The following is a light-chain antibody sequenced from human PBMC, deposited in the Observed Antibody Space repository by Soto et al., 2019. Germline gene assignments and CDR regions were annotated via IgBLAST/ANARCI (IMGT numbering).Light chain of an antibody. Sequence: QSALTQPASVSGSPGQSITISCTGTSSDVGDYNYVSWYQQHPGKAPKLMIYDVSNRPSGVSNRFSGSKSGNTASLTISGLQAADEADYYCSSYTSSSTLVVFGTGTKLTVL. J-gene: IGLJ1*01. V-gene: IGLV2-14*01. CDR3: SSYTSSSTLVV. CDR2: DVS. CDR1: SSDVGDYNY.